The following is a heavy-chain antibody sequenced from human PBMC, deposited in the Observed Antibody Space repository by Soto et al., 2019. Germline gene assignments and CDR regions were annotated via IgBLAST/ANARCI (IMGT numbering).Heavy chain of an antibody. CDR1: GFTFSSYA. CDR3: ARDRGNYYDSSGYYLSIDY. CDR2: ISYDGSNK. D-gene: IGHD3-22*01. V-gene: IGHV3-30-3*01. Sequence: GGSLRLSCAASGFTFSSYAMHWVRQAPGKGLEWVAVISYDGSNKYYADSVKGRFTISRDSSKNTLYLQMNSLRAEDTAVYYCARDRGNYYDSSGYYLSIDYWGQGTLVTVSS. J-gene: IGHJ4*02.